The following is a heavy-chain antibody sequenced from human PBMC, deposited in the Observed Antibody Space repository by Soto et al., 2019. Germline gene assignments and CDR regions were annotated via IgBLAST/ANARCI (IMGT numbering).Heavy chain of an antibody. D-gene: IGHD2-2*01. Sequence: SETLSLTCTVSGGSISSGGYYCSWIRQHPXKXXEWIGXIPSIGSQQYTTSIKRRVNTTVDTSNNKFHMKLSSVTAAHTAVYYCARGRRVRDIVVVPAAMTGVNWFDTWGQGTLVTVSS. CDR1: GGSISSGGYY. CDR2: IPSIGSQ. J-gene: IGHJ5*02. CDR3: ARGRRVRDIVVVPAAMTGVNWFDT. V-gene: IGHV4-31*03.